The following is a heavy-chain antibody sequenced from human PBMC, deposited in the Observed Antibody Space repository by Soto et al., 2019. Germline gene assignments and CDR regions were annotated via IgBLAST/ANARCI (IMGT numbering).Heavy chain of an antibody. CDR1: GFTFSVHS. J-gene: IGHJ6*02. Sequence: GGSLILSFAASGFTFSVHSMNWVRRAPGKGLEWVSYISSTSSARYYADSVRGRFTISRDNVKYSLYLQMNSLTDEDTAVYYCARDSDIYYGMDVWGQGTTVTVSS. V-gene: IGHV3-48*02. D-gene: IGHD3-9*01. CDR2: ISSTSSAR. CDR3: ARDSDIYYGMDV.